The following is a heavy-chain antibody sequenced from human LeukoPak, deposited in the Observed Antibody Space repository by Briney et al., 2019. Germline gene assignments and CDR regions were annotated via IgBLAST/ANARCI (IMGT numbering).Heavy chain of an antibody. CDR2: IIPIFGTA. V-gene: IGHV1-69*13. Sequence: SAKVSCKASGGTFSSYAISWVRQAPGQGLEWMGGIIPIFGTANYAQKFQGRVTITADESTSTAYMELSSLRSEDTAVYYCAMGTTVTPPGAFDIWGQGTMVTVSS. CDR3: AMGTTVTPPGAFDI. D-gene: IGHD4-17*01. CDR1: GGTFSSYA. J-gene: IGHJ3*02.